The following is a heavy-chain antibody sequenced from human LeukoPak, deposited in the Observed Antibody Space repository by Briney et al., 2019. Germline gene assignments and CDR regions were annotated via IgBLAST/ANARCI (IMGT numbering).Heavy chain of an antibody. CDR2: INPSSGST. Sequence: ASVKVSCKASGYTFTSYYMHWVRQAPGQGLEWMGIINPSSGSTSYAQKFQGRVTMTRDTSTSTAYMELRSLRSDDTAVYYCARGDTMIVVDAFDIWGQGTMVTVSS. D-gene: IGHD3-22*01. V-gene: IGHV1-46*01. CDR1: GYTFTSYY. J-gene: IGHJ3*02. CDR3: ARGDTMIVVDAFDI.